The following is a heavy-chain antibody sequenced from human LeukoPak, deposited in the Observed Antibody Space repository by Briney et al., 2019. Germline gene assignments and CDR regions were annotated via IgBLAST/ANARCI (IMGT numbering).Heavy chain of an antibody. J-gene: IGHJ4*02. Sequence: EASVKFSCKASGGTFSSYVISWVRQAPGQGLQWMGGIIPMFGAVNYAQKFQGRVTITADKSTGTAYMELSSLRSEDTAVYYCVRDYDISGPQKNFFDYWGQGTLVTVSS. CDR3: VRDYDISGPQKNFFDY. CDR2: IIPMFGAV. V-gene: IGHV1-69*06. D-gene: IGHD3-22*01. CDR1: GGTFSSYV.